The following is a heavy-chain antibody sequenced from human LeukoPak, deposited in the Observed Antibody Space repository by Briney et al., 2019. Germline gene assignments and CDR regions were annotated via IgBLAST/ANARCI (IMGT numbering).Heavy chain of an antibody. V-gene: IGHV3-21*06. J-gene: IGHJ4*02. D-gene: IGHD1-14*01. CDR3: ATETNGRHYDY. CDR1: GLTFSTSG. CDR2: IGPTGSDR. Sequence: AGGSLRLSCTASGLTFSTSGFNWVRQAPGKGLEWVASIGPTGSDRYHADSIKGRFTIARDNANNFLYLQMNSLRAEDTAVYYCATETNGRHYDYWGQGTLLTVSS.